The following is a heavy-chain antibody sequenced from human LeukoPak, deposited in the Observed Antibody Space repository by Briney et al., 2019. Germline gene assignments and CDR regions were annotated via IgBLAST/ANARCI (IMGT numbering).Heavy chain of an antibody. CDR3: ARVDPLRSDSNFDY. Sequence: ASVKVSCTASGYTFTSYGISWVRQAPGQGLEWMGWISAYNGNTNYAQKLQGRVTMTTDTSTSTAYMELRSLRSDDTAVYYCARVDPLRSDSNFDYWGQGTLVTVSS. D-gene: IGHD5-12*01. CDR2: ISAYNGNT. J-gene: IGHJ4*02. CDR1: GYTFTSYG. V-gene: IGHV1-18*01.